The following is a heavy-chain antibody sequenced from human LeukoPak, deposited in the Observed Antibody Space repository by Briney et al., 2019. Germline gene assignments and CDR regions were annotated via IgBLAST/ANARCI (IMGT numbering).Heavy chain of an antibody. CDR2: INSDGSST. J-gene: IGHJ3*02. CDR1: GFTFSSYG. V-gene: IGHV3-74*01. D-gene: IGHD1-26*01. Sequence: PGGSLRLSCAASGFTFSSYGMSWVRQAPGKGLVWVSRINSDGSSTTYADSVKGRFTISRDNAKNTLYLQMYSLRTEDTAVYYCAKLYSGSYLGAFDIWGQGTMVTVSS. CDR3: AKLYSGSYLGAFDI.